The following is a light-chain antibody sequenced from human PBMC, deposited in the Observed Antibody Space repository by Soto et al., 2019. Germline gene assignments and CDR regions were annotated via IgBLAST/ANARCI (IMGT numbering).Light chain of an antibody. Sequence: DVQMTQSPSSLSASVGDRVTITCRASQRIRTSLTWYQQKPGKAPKFLIYDASSLQSEVPSRFSGSGSGTDFTLTISNLPPEDFATYYCQQSYSVPPTFGQGTKLEI. CDR1: QRIRTS. J-gene: IGKJ2*01. CDR3: QQSYSVPPT. V-gene: IGKV1-39*01. CDR2: DAS.